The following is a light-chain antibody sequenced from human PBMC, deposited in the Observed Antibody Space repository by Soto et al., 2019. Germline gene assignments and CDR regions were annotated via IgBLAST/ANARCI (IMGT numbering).Light chain of an antibody. J-gene: IGKJ1*01. CDR3: QKYNSAPQ. CDR2: AAS. V-gene: IGKV1-27*01. Sequence: DIPMTQSPSSLSASVGEIVTINCRASQGISNYLAWYQQKPGKVPKILIYAASTLQSGVPSRFSGGGSGTVFTLTISSLQPEDVATYYCQKYNSAPQFGQGTKVDI. CDR1: QGISNY.